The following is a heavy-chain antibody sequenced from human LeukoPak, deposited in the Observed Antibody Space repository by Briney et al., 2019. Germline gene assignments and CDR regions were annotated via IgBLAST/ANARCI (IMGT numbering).Heavy chain of an antibody. V-gene: IGHV3-9*01. Sequence: GGSLRLSCAASGFTFDDYAMHWVRHAPGKGLEWVSGISWNSGSIGYADSVKGRFTISRDNAKNSLYLQMNSLRAEDTALYYCAKDPYSSSWYYFDYWGQGTLVTVSS. CDR1: GFTFDDYA. CDR3: AKDPYSSSWYYFDY. J-gene: IGHJ4*02. D-gene: IGHD6-13*01. CDR2: ISWNSGSI.